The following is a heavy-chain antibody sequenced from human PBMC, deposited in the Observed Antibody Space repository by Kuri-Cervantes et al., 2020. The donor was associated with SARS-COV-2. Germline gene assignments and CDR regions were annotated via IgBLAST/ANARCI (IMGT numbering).Heavy chain of an antibody. V-gene: IGHV1-46*01. CDR2: INPSGGST. D-gene: IGHD3-10*02. J-gene: IGHJ3*02. Sequence: ASVKVPCKASGYTFTSYYMHWVRQAPGQGLEWMGIINPSGGSTSYAQKFQGRVTMTRDTSTSTVYMELSSLRSEDTAVYYCASHVGERRGGFSAFDIWGQGTMVTVSS. CDR3: ASHVGERRGGFSAFDI. CDR1: GYTFTSYY.